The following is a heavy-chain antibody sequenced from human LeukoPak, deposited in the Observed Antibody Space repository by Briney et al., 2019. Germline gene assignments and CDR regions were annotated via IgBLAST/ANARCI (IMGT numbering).Heavy chain of an antibody. CDR2: ISGSGGNT. J-gene: IGHJ4*02. CDR3: AKDIREPGIAVAGLDY. Sequence: PGGSLRLSCAASGFTFSSHGMNWVRQAPGKGLEWVSGISGSGGNTYYADSVKGRFTISRDNSKNTLYLQMNSLRAEDTAVYYCAKDIREPGIAVAGLDYWGQGTLVTVSS. CDR1: GFTFSSHG. D-gene: IGHD6-19*01. V-gene: IGHV3-23*01.